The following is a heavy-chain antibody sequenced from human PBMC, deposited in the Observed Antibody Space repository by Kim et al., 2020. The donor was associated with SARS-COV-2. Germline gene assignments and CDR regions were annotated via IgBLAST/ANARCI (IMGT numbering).Heavy chain of an antibody. V-gene: IGHV3-48*04. CDR3: ARRGTVDV. J-gene: IGHJ6*02. CDR2: IRRGGTTR. CDR1: GFIFSNYD. D-gene: IGHD1-7*01. Sequence: GGSLRLSCAASGFIFSNYDMTWVRQAPGKGLEWTAYIRRGGTTRYYADSVKGRFTISRDDASNSLYLQMNSLRAEDTAVYYCARRGTVDVWGEGTTVTGS.